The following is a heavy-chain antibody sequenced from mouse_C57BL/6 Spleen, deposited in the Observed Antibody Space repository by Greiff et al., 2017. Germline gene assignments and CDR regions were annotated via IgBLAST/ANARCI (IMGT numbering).Heavy chain of an antibody. Sequence: VQLQQSGPELVKPGASVKIPCKASGYTFTDYNMDWVKQSHGKSLEWIGDINPNNGGTIYNQKVKGKATLTVEKSSSTAYMELRSLTSEDTAVYYCARGPDYYGSTYYAMDYWGQGTSVTVST. V-gene: IGHV1-18*01. CDR2: INPNNGGT. J-gene: IGHJ4*01. CDR3: ARGPDYYGSTYYAMDY. CDR1: GYTFTDYN. D-gene: IGHD1-1*01.